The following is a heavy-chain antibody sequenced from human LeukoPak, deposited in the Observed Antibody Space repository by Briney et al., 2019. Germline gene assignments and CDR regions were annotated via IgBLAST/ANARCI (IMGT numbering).Heavy chain of an antibody. Sequence: PSETLSLTCAVYGGSFSGYYWSWIRQPPGKGLGWIGEINHSGSTNYNPSLKSRVTISVDTSKNQFSLKLSSVTAADTAVYYCASQYYYGSGSYIHWGQGTLVTVSS. CDR1: GGSFSGYY. CDR2: INHSGST. J-gene: IGHJ4*02. CDR3: ASQYYYGSGSYIH. V-gene: IGHV4-34*01. D-gene: IGHD3-10*01.